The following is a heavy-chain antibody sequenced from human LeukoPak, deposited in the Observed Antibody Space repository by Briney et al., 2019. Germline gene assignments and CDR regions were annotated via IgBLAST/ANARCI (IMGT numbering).Heavy chain of an antibody. CDR1: GFTFSSYA. CDR2: ISGSGGST. J-gene: IGHJ4*02. D-gene: IGHD2-8*01. Sequence: GGSLRLSCAASGFTFSSYAMSWVRQAPGKGLEWVSAISGSGGSTYCADSVKGRFTISRDNSKNTLYLQMNSLRAEDTAVYYCAKDGPEYCSNGVCYFGYFDYWGQGTLVTVSS. V-gene: IGHV3-23*01. CDR3: AKDGPEYCSNGVCYFGYFDY.